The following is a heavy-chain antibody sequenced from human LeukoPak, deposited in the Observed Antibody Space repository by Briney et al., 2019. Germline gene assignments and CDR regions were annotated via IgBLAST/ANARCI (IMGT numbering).Heavy chain of an antibody. CDR2: IWYDGSNK. CDR1: GFTFSSYG. Sequence: SGGSLRLSCAASGFTFSSYGMHWVRQAPGKGLEWVAVIWYDGSNKYYADSVKGRFTISRDNSKNTLYLQMNSLRAEDTAVYYCARDRLLWFGELLGPDAFDIWGQGTKVTVSS. CDR3: ARDRLLWFGELLGPDAFDI. V-gene: IGHV3-33*01. D-gene: IGHD3-10*01. J-gene: IGHJ3*02.